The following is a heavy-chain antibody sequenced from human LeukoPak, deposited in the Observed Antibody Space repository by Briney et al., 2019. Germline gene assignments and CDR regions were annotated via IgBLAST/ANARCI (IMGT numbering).Heavy chain of an antibody. CDR2: IYYSGST. V-gene: IGHV4-39*07. CDR1: GGSISSSSCY. Sequence: SETLSLTCTVSGGSISSSSCYWGWIRQPPGKGLEWIGSIYYSGSTNYNPSLKSRVTISVDTSKNQFSLKLSSVTAADTAVYYCARWVGSGSNLDYWGQGTLVTVSS. D-gene: IGHD3-10*01. J-gene: IGHJ4*02. CDR3: ARWVGSGSNLDY.